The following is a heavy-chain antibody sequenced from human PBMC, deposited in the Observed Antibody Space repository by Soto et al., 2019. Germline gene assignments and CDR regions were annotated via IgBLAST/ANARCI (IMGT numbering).Heavy chain of an antibody. CDR3: AKGFAGCGGDCYSHFDL. CDR2: ISYDGSNK. J-gene: IGHJ2*01. V-gene: IGHV3-30*18. Sequence: QVQLVESGGGVVQPGRSLRLSCAASGFTFSSYGMHWVRQAPGKGLEWVAVISYDGSNKYYADSVKGRFTISRDNSKNTWYLQMNSLRAEDTAVYYCAKGFAGCGGDCYSHFDLWGRGTLVTVSS. D-gene: IGHD2-21*02. CDR1: GFTFSSYG.